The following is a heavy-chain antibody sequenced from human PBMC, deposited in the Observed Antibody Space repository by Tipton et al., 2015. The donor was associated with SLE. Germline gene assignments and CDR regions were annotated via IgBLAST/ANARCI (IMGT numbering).Heavy chain of an antibody. D-gene: IGHD2-21*01. CDR2: ISYDGSNK. J-gene: IGHJ6*02. V-gene: IGHV3-30*04. CDR1: GFTFSSYA. Sequence: SLRLSCAASGFTFSSYAMHWVRQAPGKGLEWVAVISYDGSNKYYADSVKGRFTISRDNSKNTLYLQMNSLRAEDTAVYYCARDPIVVPSYGMDVRGQGTTVTVSS. CDR3: ARDPIVVPSYGMDV.